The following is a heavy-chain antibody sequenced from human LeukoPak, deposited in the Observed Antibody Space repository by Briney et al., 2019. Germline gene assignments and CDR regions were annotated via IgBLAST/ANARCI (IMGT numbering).Heavy chain of an antibody. CDR3: ARESRGYSGYAVYYYGMDV. Sequence: ASETLSLTCAVYGGSFSGYYWSWIRQPPGKGLEWIGEINHSGSTNFNPSLKSRVTISLDTSKNQFSLKLSSVTATDTAVYYCARESRGYSGYAVYYYGMDVWGQGTTVTVSS. V-gene: IGHV4-34*01. J-gene: IGHJ6*02. CDR2: INHSGST. D-gene: IGHD5-12*01. CDR1: GGSFSGYY.